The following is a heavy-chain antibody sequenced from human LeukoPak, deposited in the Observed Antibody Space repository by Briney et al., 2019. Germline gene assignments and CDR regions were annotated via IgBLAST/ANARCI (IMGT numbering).Heavy chain of an antibody. CDR2: INPSGGST. J-gene: IGHJ6*02. V-gene: IGHV1-46*01. Sequence: GASVKVSCKASGYTFTSYYMHWVRQAPGQGLEWMGRINPSGGSTSYAQKFQGRVTMTRDTSTSTVYMELSSLKSEDTAVYYCARDWSPILGGPYYGMDVWGQGTTVTVSS. CDR3: ARDWSPILGGPYYGMDV. CDR1: GYTFTSYY. D-gene: IGHD2-21*01.